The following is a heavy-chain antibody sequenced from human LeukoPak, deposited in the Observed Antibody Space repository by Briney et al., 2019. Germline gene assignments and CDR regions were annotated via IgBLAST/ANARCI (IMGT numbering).Heavy chain of an antibody. J-gene: IGHJ6*02. V-gene: IGHV3-73*01. CDR2: IRSKAKSYVT. D-gene: IGHD6-13*01. CDR3: TSRPTPIAAAGYYYGMDV. Sequence: GGSLRLSCAASGFTFSGSAMHWVRQASGKGLEWVGCIRSKAKSYVTAYAASGKGSFTISRDDSKNTAHLQMTSLKTEDTAVYYCTSRPTPIAAAGYYYGMDVWGQGTTVTVSS. CDR1: GFTFSGSA.